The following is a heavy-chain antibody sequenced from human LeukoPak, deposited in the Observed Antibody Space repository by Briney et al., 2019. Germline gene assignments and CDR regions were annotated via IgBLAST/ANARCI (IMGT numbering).Heavy chain of an antibody. D-gene: IGHD6-13*01. CDR3: ARNGAAGSPNRFFYWFDP. CDR2: IYPGDSGT. V-gene: IGHV5-51*01. J-gene: IGHJ5*02. CDR1: GYSFSTYW. Sequence: GESLKISCKGSGYSFSTYWIGWVRQMPGKGLEWIGIIYPGDSGTRYSPSFQGQVTFSVDKSISTAYLQWSSLKASDTAMYYCARNGAAGSPNRFFYWFDPWGQGTLVTVSS.